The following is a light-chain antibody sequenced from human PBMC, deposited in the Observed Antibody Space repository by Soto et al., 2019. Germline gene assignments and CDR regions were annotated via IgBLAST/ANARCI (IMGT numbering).Light chain of an antibody. V-gene: IGLV2-14*01. CDR1: ISDVVGHGD. CDR3: FYFTSHSSHYV. CDR2: EVT. Sequence: QSALTQPASVSGSPVQSITISCTGTISDVVGHGDVSWYQQHPGKAPKLMIYEVTYRPSGVSDRFFGSKSGNTASLTISGLQAEDEADYYCFYFTSHSSHYVFGTGTKLTVL. J-gene: IGLJ1*01.